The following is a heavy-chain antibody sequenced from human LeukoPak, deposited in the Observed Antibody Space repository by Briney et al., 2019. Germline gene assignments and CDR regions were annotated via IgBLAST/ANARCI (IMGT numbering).Heavy chain of an antibody. CDR2: IRNSDGMT. D-gene: IGHD3-22*01. V-gene: IGHV3-20*04. CDR1: GFSINTYT. J-gene: IGHJ4*02. Sequence: RPGGSLRLSCDASGFSINTYTMYWVRQAPGQGLEWVSGIRNSDGMTYYADSVKGRFTISRDNAKNSLYLQMNSLRAEDTALYYCAKDYYYDSSGYSDYWGQGTLVTVSS. CDR3: AKDYYYDSSGYSDY.